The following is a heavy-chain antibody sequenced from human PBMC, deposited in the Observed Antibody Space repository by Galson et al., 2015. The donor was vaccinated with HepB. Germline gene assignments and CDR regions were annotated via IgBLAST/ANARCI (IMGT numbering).Heavy chain of an antibody. D-gene: IGHD3-22*01. Sequence: SLRLSCAASGFTFSSCAMSWVRQAPGKGLEWVSYISSSSSTIYYADSVKGRLTISRDNAKNSLYLQMNSLRAEDTAVYYCARDQLGSYYDSSGYWVYWGQGTLVTVSS. CDR3: ARDQLGSYYDSSGYWVY. CDR2: ISSSSSTI. V-gene: IGHV3-48*04. J-gene: IGHJ4*02. CDR1: GFTFSSCA.